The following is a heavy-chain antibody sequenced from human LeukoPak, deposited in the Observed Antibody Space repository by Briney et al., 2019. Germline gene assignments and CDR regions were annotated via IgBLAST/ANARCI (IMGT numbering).Heavy chain of an antibody. D-gene: IGHD5-24*01. CDR3: VKGGDGFNFGDH. V-gene: IGHV3-33*06. Sequence: GGSLRLSCAASGFSFSNFGMHWVRQTPGKGLEWVALIWSDGRKTHYADSVMGRFTISRDNSENTLYLQMNSPRVEDTAVYYCVKGGDGFNFGDHWGQGNRVTVSS. CDR1: GFSFSNFG. CDR2: IWSDGRKT. J-gene: IGHJ4*02.